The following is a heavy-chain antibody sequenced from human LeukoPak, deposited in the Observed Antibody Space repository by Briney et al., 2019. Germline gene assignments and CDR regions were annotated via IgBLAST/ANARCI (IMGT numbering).Heavy chain of an antibody. Sequence: PSETLSLTCTVSGGSISSYYWRWIRQPPRKEREWRRYIYYSRSTNYNRSLHSRVTISVDTSKNQFYLKLSSLTAADTAVYYCARIGCSSTSCYNYYYYYMDVWGKGTTVTVSS. CDR1: GGSISSYY. CDR2: IYYSRST. J-gene: IGHJ6*03. CDR3: ARIGCSSTSCYNYYYYYMDV. D-gene: IGHD2-2*02. V-gene: IGHV4-59*08.